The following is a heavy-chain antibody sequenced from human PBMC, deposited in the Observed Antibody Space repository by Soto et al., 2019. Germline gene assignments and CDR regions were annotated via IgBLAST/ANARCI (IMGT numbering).Heavy chain of an antibody. CDR2: INSDGRTT. V-gene: IGHV3-74*03. D-gene: IGHD1-26*01. CDR3: ATVATGSYFWFDP. Sequence: EVQLVESGGGLVQPGGSLRLSCTASGLTYSTYWMHWVRQAPGKGLVWVARINSDGRTTTYADSVKGRFTISRDNAKNTLYLQMNSLSAEDTAIYYCATVATGSYFWFDPWGLGTLVTVSS. J-gene: IGHJ5*02. CDR1: GLTYSTYW.